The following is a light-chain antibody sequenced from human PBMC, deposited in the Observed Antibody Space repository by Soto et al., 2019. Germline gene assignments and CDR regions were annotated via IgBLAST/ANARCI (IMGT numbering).Light chain of an antibody. CDR1: QSVSSK. V-gene: IGKV3-15*01. Sequence: EIVMTQSPATLSVSPGERATLSCRASQSVSSKLAWFQQKPGQAPSLLIYYVSTRATGVPVRFSGSGSGTEFTLTISSLQPDDFTTYYCQQYSTYPCTFGEGTKVDIK. CDR3: QQYSTYPCT. J-gene: IGKJ1*01. CDR2: YVS.